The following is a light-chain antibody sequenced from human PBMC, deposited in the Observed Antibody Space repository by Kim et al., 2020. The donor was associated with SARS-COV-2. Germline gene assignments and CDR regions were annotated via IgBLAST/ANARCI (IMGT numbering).Light chain of an antibody. CDR3: QQQESWPLT. J-gene: IGKJ4*01. Sequence: EIVLTQSPATLSLSPGERATLSCRASRSVTTNLAWYHQKPGQPPRLLTYDASNRATGIPARFSGSGSGTEFTLTISSLEPEYFAVYYCQQQESWPLTFGGGTKVDIK. CDR2: DAS. V-gene: IGKV3-11*01. CDR1: RSVTTN.